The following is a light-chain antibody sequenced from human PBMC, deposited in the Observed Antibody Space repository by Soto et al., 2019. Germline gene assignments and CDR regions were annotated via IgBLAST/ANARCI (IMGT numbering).Light chain of an antibody. CDR2: AAS. Sequence: DIQMTHSPSSLSASVGDRVTITCRASQGISTYLTWYQQKPGKAPKLLIYAASSLQSGVPSRFSGTGSGTEFTLTIDCLQSDDFATYYCQQYHTSSMTFGQGTRLEI. CDR3: QQYHTSSMT. CDR1: QGISTY. J-gene: IGKJ5*01. V-gene: IGKV1-16*01.